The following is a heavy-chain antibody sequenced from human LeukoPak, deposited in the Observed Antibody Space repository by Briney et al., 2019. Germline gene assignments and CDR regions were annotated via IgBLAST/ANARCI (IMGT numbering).Heavy chain of an antibody. V-gene: IGHV6-1*01. CDR1: GDSVSSNTAA. CDR2: TYYRSKWFY. J-gene: IGHJ4*02. CDR3: ARDSSYDQGLDY. D-gene: IGHD3-3*01. Sequence: SQTLSLTCAISGDSVSSNTAAWYWSRQSPSRGLEWLGRTYYRSKWFYEYAVSVGSRITINVDTSKNQFSLQLSSVTPEDTAVYYCARDSSYDQGLDYWGQGTLVTASS.